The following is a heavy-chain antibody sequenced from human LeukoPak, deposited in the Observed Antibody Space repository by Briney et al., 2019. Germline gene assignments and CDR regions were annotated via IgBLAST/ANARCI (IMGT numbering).Heavy chain of an antibody. CDR1: GYSFTTYW. V-gene: IGHV5-51*01. J-gene: IGHJ4*02. Sequence: GESLKISCKGSGYSFTTYWIGWLRQMPGEGLEWMGIIYPGDSDTTYSPSFQGQVTISADKSISTAYLQWSSLKASDTAIYYCGRVGGAEYSSSQPFDYWGQGTLVTFSS. CDR3: GRVGGAEYSSSQPFDY. CDR2: IYPGDSDT. D-gene: IGHD6-13*01.